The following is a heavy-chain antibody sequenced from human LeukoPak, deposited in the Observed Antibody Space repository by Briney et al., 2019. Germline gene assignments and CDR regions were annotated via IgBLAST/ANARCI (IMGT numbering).Heavy chain of an antibody. CDR3: AKDFPILSTTQNYYYYMDV. D-gene: IGHD1-14*01. J-gene: IGHJ6*03. CDR2: ISGSGGST. V-gene: IGHV3-23*01. CDR1: RVTFSSYA. Sequence: PGGSLRLSCAASRVTFSSYAMSWVRQAPGKGLEWVSAISGSGGSTYYADSVKGRFTISRDNSKNTLYLQMNSLRAEDTAVYYCAKDFPILSTTQNYYYYMDVWGKGTTVTVSS.